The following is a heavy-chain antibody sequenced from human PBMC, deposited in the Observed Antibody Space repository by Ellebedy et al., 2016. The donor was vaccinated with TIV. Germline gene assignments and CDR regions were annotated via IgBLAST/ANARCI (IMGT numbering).Heavy chain of an antibody. CDR2: IYYSGSA. CDR1: GFTFSSYA. CDR3: ARDPALPRGRFDT. J-gene: IGHJ5*02. Sequence: ESLKISCAASGFTFSSYAMNWVRQAPGKGLEWIGSIYYSGSAYYNPSLKSRVTVSVDTSKNQFSLNLSSVTAADTAVYYCARDPALPRGRFDTWGQGTLVTVSS. V-gene: IGHV4-38-2*02.